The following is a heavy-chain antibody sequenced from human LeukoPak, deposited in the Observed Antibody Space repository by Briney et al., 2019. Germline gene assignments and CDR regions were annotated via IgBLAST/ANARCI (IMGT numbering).Heavy chain of an antibody. CDR2: VSTSSSYI. CDR1: GFILSRYS. Sequence: GGSLRLSCEASGFILSRYSMNWVRQAPGKGLEWVSSVSTSSSYIYYADSVKGRFTISRDHAKNSLYLQMNSLRAEDTAVYYCARNLDIWGQGTLVTVSS. CDR3: ARNLDI. D-gene: IGHD1-1*01. V-gene: IGHV3-21*01. J-gene: IGHJ4*02.